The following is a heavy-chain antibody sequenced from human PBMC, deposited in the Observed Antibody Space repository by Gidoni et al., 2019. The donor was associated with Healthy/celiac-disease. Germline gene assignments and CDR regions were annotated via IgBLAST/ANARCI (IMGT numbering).Heavy chain of an antibody. V-gene: IGHV3-30*03. CDR3: ATGWSHTDYGDYEFYY. CDR1: GFPFSSYG. J-gene: IGHJ4*02. D-gene: IGHD4-17*01. Sequence: QVQLVESGGGVVQPGRSLRLSCSASGFPFSSYGMHWVRQAPGKGLEWVAGLSYDVSNKYDAASVKGRITISRDNSKNTLYLQMNSLRAEDMAVYYCATGWSHTDYGDYEFYYWGQGTLVTGLL. CDR2: LSYDVSNK.